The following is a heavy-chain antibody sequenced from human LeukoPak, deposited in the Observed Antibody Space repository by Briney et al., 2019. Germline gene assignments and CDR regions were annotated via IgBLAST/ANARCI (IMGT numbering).Heavy chain of an antibody. CDR2: ISSSSSYI. V-gene: IGHV3-21*04. CDR3: ARHDFWSGFKGGDY. D-gene: IGHD3-3*01. CDR1: GFTFSSYS. Sequence: GGSLRLSCAASGFTFSSYSMNWVRQAPGKGLEWVSSISSSSSYIYYADPVKGRFTISRDNAKNSLYLQMNSLRAEDTAFYYCARHDFWSGFKGGDYWGQGTLVTVSS. J-gene: IGHJ4*02.